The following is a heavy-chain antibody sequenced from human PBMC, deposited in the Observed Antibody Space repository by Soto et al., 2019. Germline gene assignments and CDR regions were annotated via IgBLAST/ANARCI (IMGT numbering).Heavy chain of an antibody. V-gene: IGHV3-15*01. Sequence: EVQLVESGGGLVKPGGSLRLSCAASGFTFSNAWMSWVRQAPGKGLEWVGRIKSKTDGGTTDYAAPVKGRFTISRDDSKNTLYLQMNSLKTEDTAVYYCTTSSYGDYPFDYWGQGTLVTVSS. D-gene: IGHD4-17*01. CDR1: GFTFSNAW. CDR2: IKSKTDGGTT. J-gene: IGHJ4*02. CDR3: TTSSYGDYPFDY.